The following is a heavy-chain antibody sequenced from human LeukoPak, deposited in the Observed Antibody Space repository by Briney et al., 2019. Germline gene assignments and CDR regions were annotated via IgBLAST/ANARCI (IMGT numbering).Heavy chain of an antibody. CDR3: ARDSLRGTFDH. Sequence: GGSLRLSCAASGFTFSSYAMHWVRQAPGKGLEWVAVISYDGSNKYYADSVKGRFTISRDNSKNTLYLQMNSLRAEDTAVYYCARDSLRGTFDHWGQGTLVTVSS. CDR2: ISYDGSNK. CDR1: GFTFSSYA. D-gene: IGHD1-7*01. V-gene: IGHV3-30-3*01. J-gene: IGHJ4*02.